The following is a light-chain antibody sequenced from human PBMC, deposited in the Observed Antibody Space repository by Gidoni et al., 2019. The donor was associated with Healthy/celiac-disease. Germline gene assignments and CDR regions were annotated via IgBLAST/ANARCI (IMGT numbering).Light chain of an antibody. V-gene: IGKV3-11*01. CDR3: QQRSNWPLIT. Sequence: ILLTQSPATLSLSPGERATLSCRASQSVSSYLAWYQQKPGQAPRLLIYDASNRATGIPARFSGSGSGTDFTLTISSLEPEDFAVYYCQQRSNWPLITFXXXTRLEIK. CDR1: QSVSSY. CDR2: DAS. J-gene: IGKJ5*01.